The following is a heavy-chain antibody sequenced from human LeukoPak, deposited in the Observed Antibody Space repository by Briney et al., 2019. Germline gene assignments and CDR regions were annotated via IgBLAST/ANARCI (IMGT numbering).Heavy chain of an antibody. CDR1: GFTFSSYS. D-gene: IGHD3-3*01. Sequence: GGSLRLSCAASGFTFSSYSMNWVRQAPAKGLEWVSSISSSSSYIYYADSVKDRFTISRDNVKNSLYLQMNSLRAEDTAVYYCAKGRNFWSGYYHFDYWGQGTLVTVSS. CDR2: ISSSSSYI. V-gene: IGHV3-21*04. CDR3: AKGRNFWSGYYHFDY. J-gene: IGHJ4*02.